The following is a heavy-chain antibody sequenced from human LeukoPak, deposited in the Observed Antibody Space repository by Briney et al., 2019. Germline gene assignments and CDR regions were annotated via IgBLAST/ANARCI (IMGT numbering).Heavy chain of an antibody. V-gene: IGHV1-2*02. J-gene: IGHJ4*02. Sequence: ASVKVSCKASGYTFTGYYMHWVRQAPGQGLEWMGWINPNSGGTNYAQKFQGRVAMTRDTSISTAYMELSRLRSDDTAVYYCARERSWGRGYSYGFDYWGQGTLVTVSS. CDR1: GYTFTGYY. D-gene: IGHD5-18*01. CDR2: INPNSGGT. CDR3: ARERSWGRGYSYGFDY.